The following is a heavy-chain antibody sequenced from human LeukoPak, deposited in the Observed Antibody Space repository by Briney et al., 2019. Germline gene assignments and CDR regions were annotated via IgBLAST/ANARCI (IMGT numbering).Heavy chain of an antibody. J-gene: IGHJ5*02. V-gene: IGHV4-59*01. CDR1: GGSISSYY. Sequence: PSETLSLTCTVSGGSISSYYWSWIRQPPEKGLEWIGYTYYGGSTKFNPSLKSRVAISVDTSKKQFSLNLTSVTAADTAVYYCARGPSVTSIGGPWGQGTLVTVSA. CDR2: TYYGGST. CDR3: ARGPSVTSIGGP. D-gene: IGHD4-17*01.